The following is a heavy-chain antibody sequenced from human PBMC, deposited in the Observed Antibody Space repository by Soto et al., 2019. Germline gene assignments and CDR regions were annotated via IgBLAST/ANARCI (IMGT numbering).Heavy chain of an antibody. CDR2: ISYDGSNK. V-gene: IGHV3-30*18. CDR1: GFTFSSYG. Sequence: QVQLVESGGGVVQPGRSLRLSCAASGFTFSSYGMHWVRQAPGKGLEWVEVISYDGSNKYYADSVKGRFTISRDNSKNTLYLQMNSLRAEDTAVYYCAKDKRAVVVTAPFDYWGQGTLVTVSS. D-gene: IGHD2-21*02. J-gene: IGHJ4*02. CDR3: AKDKRAVVVTAPFDY.